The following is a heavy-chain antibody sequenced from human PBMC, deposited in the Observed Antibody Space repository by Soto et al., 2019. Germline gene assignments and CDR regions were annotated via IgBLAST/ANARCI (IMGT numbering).Heavy chain of an antibody. Sequence: GGSLRLSCAASRFTFSSYSMNWFRQAPGQGLEWVSYISSSGSTIYYADSVKGRFTISRDNAKNSLYLQMNSLRAEDTAVYYCASPYCSSTSCLDAFDIWGQGTMVTVSS. CDR3: ASPYCSSTSCLDAFDI. D-gene: IGHD2-2*01. CDR2: ISSSGSTI. J-gene: IGHJ3*02. V-gene: IGHV3-48*04. CDR1: RFTFSSYS.